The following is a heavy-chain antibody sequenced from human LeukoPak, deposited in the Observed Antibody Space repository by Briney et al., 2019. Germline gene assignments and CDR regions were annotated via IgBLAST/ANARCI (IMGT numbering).Heavy chain of an antibody. J-gene: IGHJ4*02. V-gene: IGHV3-23*03. CDR3: AKEYAL. Sequence: PGGSLRLSCAASGFTFSTYAMSWVRQAPGKGLEWVSVIYSGGSTYYADSVKGRFTISRDNSKNTLYMQMNSLRAEDTAVYYCAKEYALWGQGTLVTVSS. CDR2: IYSGGST. CDR1: GFTFSTYA.